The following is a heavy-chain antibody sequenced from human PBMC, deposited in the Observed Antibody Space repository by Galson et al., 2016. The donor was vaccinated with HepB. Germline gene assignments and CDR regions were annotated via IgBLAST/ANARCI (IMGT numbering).Heavy chain of an antibody. CDR3: ASPDASNYYFDF. J-gene: IGHJ4*02. D-gene: IGHD3-10*01. V-gene: IGHV1-69*13. Sequence: SVKVSCKVSGGHFSNYALNWVRQAPGQGLEWMGGIISIFGPAYYAQKFQGAVTITADESTSTVYMELSSLRTEDTAVYFCASPDASNYYFDFWGQGTLVAVSS. CDR1: GGHFSNYA. CDR2: IISIFGPA.